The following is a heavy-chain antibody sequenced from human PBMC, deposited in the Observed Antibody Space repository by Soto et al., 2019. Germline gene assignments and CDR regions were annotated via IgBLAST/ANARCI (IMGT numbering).Heavy chain of an antibody. J-gene: IGHJ4*02. D-gene: IGHD5-18*01. CDR1: GASITNDDFF. CDR2: ITYGGSI. CDR3: AKMERTQLWLLVQN. Sequence: PSETLALTCTVSGASITNDDFFWTCVRQHPENGLEWLAYITYGGSIYYDPSFRSRLTVSIDKSKSQFSLNVRSVTAAETAVYYCAKMERTQLWLLVQNWCQGLLVTVS. V-gene: IGHV4-31*03.